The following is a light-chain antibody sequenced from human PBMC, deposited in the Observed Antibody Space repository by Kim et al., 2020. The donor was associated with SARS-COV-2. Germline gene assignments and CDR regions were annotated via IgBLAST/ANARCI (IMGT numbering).Light chain of an antibody. CDR2: DAS. CDR1: QSVSNF. CDR3: QQRTNWPPFT. V-gene: IGKV3-11*01. J-gene: IGKJ2*01. Sequence: EIVLTQFPATLSLSPGETATLSCRASQSVSNFLAWYQQKPSQAPRLLIYDASNRAPGIPARFSASGSGTDFTLTISSLEPEDFAVYYCQQRTNWPPFTFGQGTKLEI.